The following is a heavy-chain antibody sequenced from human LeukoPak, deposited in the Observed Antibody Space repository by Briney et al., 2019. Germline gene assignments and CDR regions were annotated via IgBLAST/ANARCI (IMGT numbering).Heavy chain of an antibody. CDR3: ARDREAAGQKLTDY. J-gene: IGHJ4*02. V-gene: IGHV1-18*01. CDR1: GYTFTSYG. Sequence: ASVKVSCKASGYTFTSYGITWVRQAPGQGLEWMGWISVYNGNTNYAQKLQGRVTMTTDTSTSTACMELRSLRSDDTAIYYCARDREAAGQKLTDYWGQGTLVTVSS. D-gene: IGHD6-13*01. CDR2: ISVYNGNT.